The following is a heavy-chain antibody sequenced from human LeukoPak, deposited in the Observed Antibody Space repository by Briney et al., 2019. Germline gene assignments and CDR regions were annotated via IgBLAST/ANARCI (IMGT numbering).Heavy chain of an antibody. CDR1: GFTFSSYW. Sequence: PGGSLRLSCAASGFTFSSYWMSWVRQAPGKGLEWVANIKQDGSEKYYVDSVKGRFTTSRDNAKNSLYLQMNSLRAEDTAVYYCARDDCSSISCYHNWFDPWGQVTLITVSS. D-gene: IGHD2-2*01. J-gene: IGHJ5*02. CDR2: IKQDGSEK. V-gene: IGHV3-7*01. CDR3: ARDDCSSISCYHNWFDP.